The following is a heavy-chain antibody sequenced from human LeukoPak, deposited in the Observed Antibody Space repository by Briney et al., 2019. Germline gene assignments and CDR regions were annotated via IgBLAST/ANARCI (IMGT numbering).Heavy chain of an antibody. D-gene: IGHD6-13*01. CDR3: AKDFEMIAAGGYYMDV. Sequence: GGSLRLSCAASGFTVSSNYMSWVRQAPGKGLEWVSVIYSGGSTYYADSVRGRFTTPRDISKNTLYLQMNSLRAEDTAVYYCAKDFEMIAAGGYYMDVWGKGTTVTVSS. J-gene: IGHJ6*03. CDR2: IYSGGST. V-gene: IGHV3-53*05. CDR1: GFTVSSNY.